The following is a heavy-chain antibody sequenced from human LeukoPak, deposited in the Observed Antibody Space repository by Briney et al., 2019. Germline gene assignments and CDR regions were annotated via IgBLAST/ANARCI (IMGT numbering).Heavy chain of an antibody. D-gene: IGHD2-2*02. CDR1: GFTFSSYA. J-gene: IGHJ5*02. CDR3: ARAVVPAAILGYWFDP. Sequence: PGGSLRLSCAASGFTFSSYAMTWVRQAPGKGLEWVSVIGYSGGDIQYADSVKGRFTISRDNSKNTLYLQMNSLRAEDTAVYYCARAVVPAAILGYWFDPWGQGTLVTVSS. CDR2: IGYSGGDI. V-gene: IGHV3-23*01.